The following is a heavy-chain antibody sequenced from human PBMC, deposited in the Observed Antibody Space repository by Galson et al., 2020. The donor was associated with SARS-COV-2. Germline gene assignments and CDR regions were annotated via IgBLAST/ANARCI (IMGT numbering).Heavy chain of an antibody. CDR2: IYTSGST. D-gene: IGHD3-10*01. CDR1: GGSISLYY. CDR3: VGDSGSYYRVDY. J-gene: IGHJ4*02. V-gene: IGHV4-4*07. Sequence: SQTLSLTCTVSGGSISLYYWSWIRQPAEKGLGWIGRIYTSGSTDYNPSLKSRVTMSVDRSKNQFSLKLRSVTAADTAVYYCVGDSGSYYRVDYWGQGTLVTVSS.